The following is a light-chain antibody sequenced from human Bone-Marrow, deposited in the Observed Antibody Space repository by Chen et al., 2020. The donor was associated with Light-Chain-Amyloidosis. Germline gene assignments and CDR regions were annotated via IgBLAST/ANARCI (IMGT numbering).Light chain of an antibody. CDR1: QNINTW. CDR2: KAS. V-gene: IGKV1-5*03. CDR3: QQRNTYPWT. J-gene: IGKJ1*01. Sequence: DIQMTQSPSSLSASVGDRVTITCRASQNINTWLAWYQQKPGKAPKLLIYKASSLESGVPSRFSGSGSGTEFTLPIRSLQPDEFRTYHCQQRNTYPWTFGQGTKVDVK.